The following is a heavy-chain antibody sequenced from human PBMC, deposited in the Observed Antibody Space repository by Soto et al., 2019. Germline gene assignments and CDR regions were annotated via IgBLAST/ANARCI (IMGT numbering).Heavy chain of an antibody. V-gene: IGHV3-21*01. CDR1: GFTLSHYS. D-gene: IGHD3-16*01. CDR3: ARDEGGETTFYYYYGMDV. Sequence: PGGSLRLSCAASGFTLSHYSMSWVRQAPGKGLEWVSSISSRSSYIYYADSVKGRFTISRDNANNSLYLHMNSLRAEDTAVYYCARDEGGETTFYYYYGMDVWGRGTTVTVSS. J-gene: IGHJ6*02. CDR2: ISSRSSYI.